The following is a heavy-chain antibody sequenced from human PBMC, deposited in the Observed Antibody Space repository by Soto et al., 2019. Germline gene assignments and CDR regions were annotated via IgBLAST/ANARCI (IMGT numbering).Heavy chain of an antibody. J-gene: IGHJ4*02. CDR2: IYPGDSDT. V-gene: IGHV5-51*01. CDR3: ASSLVSPSEDYKRRGKYSSSWTTLETLIAVSFDY. CDR1: GYSFTSYW. Sequence: GESLKISCKGSGYSFTSYWIGWVRQMPGKGLEWMGIIYPGDSDTRYSPSFQGQVTISADKSISTAYLQWSSLKASDTAMYYCASSLVSPSEDYKRRGKYSSSWTTLETLIAVSFDYWGQGTLVTVSS. D-gene: IGHD6-13*01.